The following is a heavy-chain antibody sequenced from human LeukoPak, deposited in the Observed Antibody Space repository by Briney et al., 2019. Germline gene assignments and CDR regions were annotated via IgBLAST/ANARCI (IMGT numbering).Heavy chain of an antibody. CDR3: AKGWSGESFGAQFDY. J-gene: IGHJ4*02. D-gene: IGHD3-10*01. Sequence: GWSLRLSCADFGFSFSSYAMSWVRQAPGKGLEWVAVITFDGSNKYYADSVKGRFTISRDNSKNTLYLQMNSLRAEDTALYYCAKGWSGESFGAQFDYWGQGTLVTVSS. CDR2: ITFDGSNK. V-gene: IGHV3-30*18. CDR1: GFSFSSYA.